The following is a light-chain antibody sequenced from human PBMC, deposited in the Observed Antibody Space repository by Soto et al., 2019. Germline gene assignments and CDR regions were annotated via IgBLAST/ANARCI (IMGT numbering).Light chain of an antibody. CDR2: GAS. Sequence: EIVLTQSPAPLSLSPGERATLSCRASQSVSSYLAWYQQKPGQAPRLLIYGASTRATSFPARFSGSGSGTDFTLTISSLQSEDFAVYYCQQYNNWPWTFGQGTKVDIK. V-gene: IGKV3-15*01. J-gene: IGKJ1*01. CDR1: QSVSSY. CDR3: QQYNNWPWT.